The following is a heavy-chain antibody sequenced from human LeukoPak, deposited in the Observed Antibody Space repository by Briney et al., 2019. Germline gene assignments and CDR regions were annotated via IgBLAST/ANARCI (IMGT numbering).Heavy chain of an antibody. J-gene: IGHJ6*03. D-gene: IGHD1-26*01. CDR1: GYTFTSYD. CDR3: ARRAVGATGYYYYYMDV. Sequence: ASVKVSCKASGYTFTSYDINWVRQATGQGLEWMGWMNPNSGNTGYAQKLQGRVTITRNTSISTAYMELSSLRSEDTAVYYCARRAVGATGYYYYYMDVWGKGTTVTVSS. V-gene: IGHV1-8*03. CDR2: MNPNSGNT.